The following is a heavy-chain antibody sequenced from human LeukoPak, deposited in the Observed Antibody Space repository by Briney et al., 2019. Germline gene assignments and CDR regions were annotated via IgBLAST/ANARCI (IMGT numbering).Heavy chain of an antibody. Sequence: LETLSLTCTVSGGXIRSHYWSWIRQPPGKGLEWIGYIYYSGSTNYNPSLKSRVTISVDTSKNQFSLKLSSVTAADTAVYYCARDRGDYDSSGYYGYFDYWGQGALVTVSS. CDR1: GGXIRSHY. V-gene: IGHV4-59*11. CDR3: ARDRGDYDSSGYYGYFDY. D-gene: IGHD3-22*01. CDR2: IYYSGST. J-gene: IGHJ4*02.